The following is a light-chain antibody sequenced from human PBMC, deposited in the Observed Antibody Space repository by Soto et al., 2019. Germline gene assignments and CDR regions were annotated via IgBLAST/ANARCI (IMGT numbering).Light chain of an antibody. Sequence: EIVMTQSPATLSVSPGERATLSCRASQSVSSNLAWYQQKPGQAPRLLIYGASTRATGIPARFSGSGSGTEFTLTISSLQSEDFAVYYCHQYNNLPITFGQGTRLEIK. V-gene: IGKV3-15*01. CDR3: HQYNNLPIT. J-gene: IGKJ5*01. CDR2: GAS. CDR1: QSVSSN.